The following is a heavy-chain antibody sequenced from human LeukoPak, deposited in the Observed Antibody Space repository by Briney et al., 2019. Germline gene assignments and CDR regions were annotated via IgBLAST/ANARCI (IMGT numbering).Heavy chain of an antibody. CDR1: GFTFSSYG. J-gene: IGHJ5*02. V-gene: IGHV3-30*02. D-gene: IGHD3-10*01. Sequence: SGGSLRLSCAASGFTFSSYGMHWVRQAPGKGLEWVAFIRYDGSNKYYADSVKGRFTISRDNSKNTLYLQMNSLRAEDTAVYYCARGLADTVLRGALGWFDPWGQGTLVTVSS. CDR2: IRYDGSNK. CDR3: ARGLADTVLRGALGWFDP.